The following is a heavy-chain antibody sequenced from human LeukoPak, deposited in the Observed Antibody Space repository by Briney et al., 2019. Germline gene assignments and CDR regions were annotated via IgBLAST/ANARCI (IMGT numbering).Heavy chain of an antibody. CDR3: ARGSHYYDTSGYYNWFDP. CDR1: GGSFSDYY. D-gene: IGHD3-22*01. Sequence: SETLSLTCAVYGGSFSDYYWSWIRQSPGKGLEWIGEINASGSTSYNPSLKSRVTISVDTSKNQFSLKLNSVTAADTDVYYCARGSHYYDTSGYYNWFDPWGQGTLVTVSS. J-gene: IGHJ5*02. V-gene: IGHV4-34*01. CDR2: INASGST.